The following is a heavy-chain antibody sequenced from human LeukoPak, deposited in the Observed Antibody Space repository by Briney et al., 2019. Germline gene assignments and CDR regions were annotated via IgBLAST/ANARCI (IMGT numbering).Heavy chain of an antibody. D-gene: IGHD2-2*03. V-gene: IGHV3-74*01. CDR2: ISDDGSSA. J-gene: IGHJ4*02. CDR1: GFTFSNAW. Sequence: PGGSLRLSCAASGFTFSNAWMSWVRQAPGKGLLWVSRISDDGSSANYADSVQGRFTISRDNAKNTVYLQMHSLRAEDTAVYYCVSGYCSSTTCYRGAYWGQGTLVTVSS. CDR3: VSGYCSSTTCYRGAY.